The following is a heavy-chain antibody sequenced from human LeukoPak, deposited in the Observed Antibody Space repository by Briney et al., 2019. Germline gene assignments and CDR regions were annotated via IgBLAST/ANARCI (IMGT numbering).Heavy chain of an antibody. Sequence: ASVKVSCKASGYTFTGYYMHWVRQAPGQGLEWMGWINPNSGGTNYAQKFQGRVTMTRDTSISTAYMELSRLRADDTTVYYCARSSGSHNARRSSDSWSQATMVTVPS. D-gene: IGHD3-10*01. J-gene: IGHJ3*02. CDR3: ARSSGSHNARRSSDS. CDR2: INPNSGGT. V-gene: IGHV1-2*02. CDR1: GYTFTGYY.